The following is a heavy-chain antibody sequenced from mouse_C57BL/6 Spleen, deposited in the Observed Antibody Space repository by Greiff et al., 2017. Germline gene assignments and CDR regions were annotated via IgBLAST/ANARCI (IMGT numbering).Heavy chain of an antibody. V-gene: IGHV5-4*01. CDR1: GFTFSSYA. CDR3: ARVGTRGYFDV. J-gene: IGHJ1*03. Sequence: EVQVVESGGGLVKPGGSLKLSCAASGFTFSSYAMSWVRQTPEKRLEWVATISDGGSYTYYPDNVKGRFTISRDNAKNNLYLQMSHLKSEDTAMYYCARVGTRGYFDVWGTGTTVTVSS. CDR2: ISDGGSYT. D-gene: IGHD2-14*01.